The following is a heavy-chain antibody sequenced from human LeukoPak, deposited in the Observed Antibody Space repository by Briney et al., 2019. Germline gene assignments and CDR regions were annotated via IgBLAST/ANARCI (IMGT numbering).Heavy chain of an antibody. D-gene: IGHD3-3*01. Sequence: SETLSLTCSVSGGSVTSSSYYWGWIRQPPGKGLEWIGSIYYSGSTYYNPSLKSRVTISVDTSKNQFSLKLGSVTAADTAVYYCATRRGNSTYYDFWSSYYGGQGTLVTVSS. CDR2: IYYSGST. V-gene: IGHV4-39*01. CDR3: ATRRGNSTYYDFWSSYY. J-gene: IGHJ4*02. CDR1: GGSVTSSSYY.